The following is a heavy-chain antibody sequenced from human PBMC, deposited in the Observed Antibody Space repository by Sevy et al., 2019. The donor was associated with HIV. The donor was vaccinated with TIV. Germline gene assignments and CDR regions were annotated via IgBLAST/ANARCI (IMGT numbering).Heavy chain of an antibody. CDR3: AREVPLPLSSSWRQGLGYYYGMDV. CDR2: ISYDGSNK. V-gene: IGHV3-30-3*01. Sequence: GGSLRLSCAASGFTFSSYAMHWVRQAPGKGLEWVAVISYDGSNKYYADSVKGRFTISRDNSKNTLYLQMNSLRAEDTAGYYCAREVPLPLSSSWRQGLGYYYGMDVWGQGTTVTVSS. CDR1: GFTFSSYA. D-gene: IGHD6-13*01. J-gene: IGHJ6*02.